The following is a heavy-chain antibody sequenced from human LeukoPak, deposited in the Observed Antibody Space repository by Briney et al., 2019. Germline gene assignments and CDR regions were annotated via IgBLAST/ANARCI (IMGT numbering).Heavy chain of an antibody. V-gene: IGHV1-2*02. CDR3: AIGLRRLERPFNWFDP. CDR1: GYTFTGYY. D-gene: IGHD1-1*01. J-gene: IGHJ5*02. CDR2: INPNSGGT. Sequence: GASVKVSCKASGYTFTGYYMHWVRQAPGQGLEWMGWINPNSGGTNYAQKFQGRVTMTRDTSISTAYMELSRLRSDDTAVYYCAIGLRRLERPFNWFDPWGQGTLVTVSS.